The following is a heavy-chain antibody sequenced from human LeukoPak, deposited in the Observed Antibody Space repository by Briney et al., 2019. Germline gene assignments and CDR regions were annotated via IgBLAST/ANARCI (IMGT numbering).Heavy chain of an antibody. D-gene: IGHD5-12*01. CDR1: GESFSDYY. Sequence: SETLSLTCGVYGESFSDYYWSWIRQPPGKGLEWIGEINHSGSTNYNPSLKSRATISIDTSKKQFSLKLSSVTAADTAVYYCARSLRGYSGYAFYYYGMDVWGQGTTVTVSS. CDR2: INHSGST. CDR3: ARSLRGYSGYAFYYYGMDV. V-gene: IGHV4-34*01. J-gene: IGHJ6*02.